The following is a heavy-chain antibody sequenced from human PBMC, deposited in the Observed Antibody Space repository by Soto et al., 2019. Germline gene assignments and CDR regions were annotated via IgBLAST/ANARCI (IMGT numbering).Heavy chain of an antibody. CDR1: GFNFDSYA. D-gene: IGHD5-12*01. J-gene: IGHJ4*02. CDR3: AKAPHASDYAGRGFDF. CDR2: ISSRGDRV. V-gene: IGHV3-23*01. Sequence: EVQLLESGGGLEQTGGSLRLSCAASGFNFDSYAMGWVRQAPGKGLEWVSAISSRGDRVYYAASGKGRSTISRDNSKNTLFLQMNSLRAEDTAVFYCAKAPHASDYAGRGFDFWGQGTLVTVSS.